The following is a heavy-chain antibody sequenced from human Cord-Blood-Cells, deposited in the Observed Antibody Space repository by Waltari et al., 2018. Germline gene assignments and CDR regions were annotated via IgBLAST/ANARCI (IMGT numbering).Heavy chain of an antibody. J-gene: IGHJ4*02. Sequence: QVQLVQSGAEVKKPGASVKVSCKVSGYTLTEFSMHWVRPAPGKGLEWSGGVDPEECETIYAQKFQGRGTMTEYTSTDTAYMELSSRRSEDTAVYYCATGCRGGEFDYWGQGTLVTVSS. V-gene: IGHV1-24*01. CDR2: VDPEECET. CDR1: GYTLTEFS. CDR3: ATGCRGGEFDY. D-gene: IGHD3-10*01.